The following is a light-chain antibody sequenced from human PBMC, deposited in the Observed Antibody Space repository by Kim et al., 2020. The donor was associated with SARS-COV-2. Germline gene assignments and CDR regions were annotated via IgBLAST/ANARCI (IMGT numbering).Light chain of an antibody. J-gene: IGLJ1*01. Sequence: QSALTQPASVSGSPGQSITISCTGTSSDLNASNYVSWYRQHPGKAPKLLIYGVNNRPSGVSNRFSGSKSGNTASLTISGLQAEDEADYYCSSYTSGTTFYVFGTGTKVT. CDR1: SSDLNASNY. CDR3: SSYTSGTTFYV. CDR2: GVN. V-gene: IGLV2-14*03.